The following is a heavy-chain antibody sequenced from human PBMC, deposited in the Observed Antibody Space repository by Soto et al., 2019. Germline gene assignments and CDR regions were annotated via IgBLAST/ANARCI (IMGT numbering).Heavy chain of an antibody. Sequence: SVKVSCKASGGTFSSYAISWVRQAPGQGLEWMGGIIPIFGTANYAQRFQGRVTITADESTSTAYMELSSLRSEDTAVYYCARGGLGPNITMVRGVIITGAPHYYYYGMDVWGQGTTVAVSS. V-gene: IGHV1-69*13. D-gene: IGHD3-10*01. CDR1: GGTFSSYA. CDR3: ARGGLGPNITMVRGVIITGAPHYYYYGMDV. J-gene: IGHJ6*02. CDR2: IIPIFGTA.